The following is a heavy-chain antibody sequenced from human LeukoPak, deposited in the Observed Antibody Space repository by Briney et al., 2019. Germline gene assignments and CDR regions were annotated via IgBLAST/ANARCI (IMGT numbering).Heavy chain of an antibody. Sequence: GASVKVSCKASGGTFSSYAISWVRQAPGQGLEWMGGIIPIFGTANYAQKFQGRVTITADKSTSTAYMELSSLRSEDTAVYYCAREPDCGGDCYLYGVLGYWGQGTLVTVSS. V-gene: IGHV1-69*06. CDR2: IIPIFGTA. D-gene: IGHD2-21*02. J-gene: IGHJ4*02. CDR1: GGTFSSYA. CDR3: AREPDCGGDCYLYGVLGY.